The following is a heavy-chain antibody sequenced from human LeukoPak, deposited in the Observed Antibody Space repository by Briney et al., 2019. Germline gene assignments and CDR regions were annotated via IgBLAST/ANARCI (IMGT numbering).Heavy chain of an antibody. Sequence: ATVTVSCKASGYTFTSYGISWVRQAPGQGLEWMGWISAYKGNKNYAQKFQGRVTMTTDTSTSTAYMELSSLRSDDTAVYYCARVENDYGDSDYFDYWGQGTLVTVSS. D-gene: IGHD4-17*01. CDR2: ISAYKGNK. CDR3: ARVENDYGDSDYFDY. V-gene: IGHV1-18*01. J-gene: IGHJ4*02. CDR1: GYTFTSYG.